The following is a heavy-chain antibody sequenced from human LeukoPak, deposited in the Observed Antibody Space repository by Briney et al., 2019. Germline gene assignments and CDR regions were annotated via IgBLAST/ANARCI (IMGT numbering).Heavy chain of an antibody. CDR2: ISGSGSNT. CDR3: AKGWFGESYFDY. CDR1: GFTFSSYG. Sequence: PGGSLRLSCAASGFTFSSYGMTWVRQAPGRGLEWVSLISGSGSNTYYADSVKGRFTISRDNSKNTLYLQMHSLRAEDTAVYYCAKGWFGESYFDYWGQGTLVTVSS. J-gene: IGHJ4*02. D-gene: IGHD3-10*01. V-gene: IGHV3-23*01.